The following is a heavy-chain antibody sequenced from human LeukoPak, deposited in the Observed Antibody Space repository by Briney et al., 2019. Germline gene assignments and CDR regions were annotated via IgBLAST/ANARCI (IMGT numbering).Heavy chain of an antibody. CDR2: INTSGATT. CDR3: ARGLESSGWYGMDV. V-gene: IGHV1-46*01. J-gene: IGHJ6*02. Sequence: ASVKVSCKTSGYTCSRHYIHWVRQAPGQGLEWLGIINTSGATTRYGQNFKGRVTATRDASTSTVYMEMSSLNSEDTAVYYCARGLESSGWYGMDVWGQGTTIIVSS. D-gene: IGHD6-19*01. CDR1: GYTCSRHY.